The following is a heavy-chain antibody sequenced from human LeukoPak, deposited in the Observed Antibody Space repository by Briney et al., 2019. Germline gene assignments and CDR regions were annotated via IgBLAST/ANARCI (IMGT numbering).Heavy chain of an antibody. D-gene: IGHD6-19*01. J-gene: IGHJ1*01. CDR1: GGSISSYY. CDR3: ARDRYSSGWYEGYFQH. Sequence: SETLSLTCTVSGGSISSYYWSWIRQPPGKGLEWIGYIYYSGSTNYNPSLKSRVTISVDTSKNQFSLKLSSVTAAGTAVYYCARDRYSSGWYEGYFQHWGQGTLVTVSS. CDR2: IYYSGST. V-gene: IGHV4-59*01.